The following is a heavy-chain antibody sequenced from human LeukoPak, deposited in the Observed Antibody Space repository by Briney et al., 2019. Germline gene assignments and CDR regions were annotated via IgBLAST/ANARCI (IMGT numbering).Heavy chain of an antibody. CDR2: IYTSGST. CDR3: ARCPYDSSGYYPLNFDY. J-gene: IGHJ4*02. Sequence: SETLSLTCTVSGGSISSGSYYWSWIRQPAGKGLEWIGRIYTSGSTNYNPSLKSRVTISVDTSKNQFSLKLSSVTAADTAVYYCARCPYDSSGYYPLNFDYWGQGTLVTVSS. D-gene: IGHD3-22*01. CDR1: GGSISSGSYY. V-gene: IGHV4-61*02.